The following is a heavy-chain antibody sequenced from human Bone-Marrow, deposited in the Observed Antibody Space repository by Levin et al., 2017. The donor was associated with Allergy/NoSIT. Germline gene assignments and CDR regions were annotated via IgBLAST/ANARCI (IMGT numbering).Heavy chain of an antibody. Sequence: GESLKISCKVYGYSLSDYYLHWVRQAPGQGLEWVGWFNPRRGDRKEEKKGKGSVIMTRDTSINTAYMEVTSLRSDDTAIYYCAREDRVVVAALDYWGQGTLVTVSS. CDR2: FNPRRGDR. D-gene: IGHD2-15*01. V-gene: IGHV1-2*02. J-gene: IGHJ4*02. CDR3: AREDRVVVAALDY. CDR1: GYSLSDYY.